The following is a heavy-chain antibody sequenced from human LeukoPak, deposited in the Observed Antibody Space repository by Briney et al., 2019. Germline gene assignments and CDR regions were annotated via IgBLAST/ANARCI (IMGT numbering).Heavy chain of an antibody. V-gene: IGHV4-59*01. CDR3: ARGLYSNYYFDY. CDR2: IYYSGST. J-gene: IGHJ4*02. D-gene: IGHD4-11*01. CDR1: GGSISSYY. Sequence: RASETLSLTCTVSGGSISSYYWSWIRQPPGKGLEWTGYIYYSGSTNYNPSLKSRVTISVDTSKNQFSLKLSSVTAADTAVYYCARGLYSNYYFDYWGQGTLVTVSS.